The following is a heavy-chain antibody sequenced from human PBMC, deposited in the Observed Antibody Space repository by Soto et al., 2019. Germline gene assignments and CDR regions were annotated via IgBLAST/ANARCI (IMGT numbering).Heavy chain of an antibody. J-gene: IGHJ5*02. D-gene: IGHD3-22*01. CDR3: ASFTIYYDSSGYYP. V-gene: IGHV5-10-1*01. CDR1: GYSFTIYW. CDR2: IDPSDSYT. Sequence: PGEALKISFKGSGYSFTIYWISWVLQIPGKGLEWMGSIDPSDSYTTYRTSFKRNATTPADKPITPAYLQWTSLKASETAMYSCASFTIYYDSSGYYPWGQGTLVTVSS.